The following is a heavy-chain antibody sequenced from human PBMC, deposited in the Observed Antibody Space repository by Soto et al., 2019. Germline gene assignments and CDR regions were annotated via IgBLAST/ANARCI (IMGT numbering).Heavy chain of an antibody. V-gene: IGHV4-31*03. CDR1: GGSISSGGYY. J-gene: IGHJ5*02. CDR2: IYYSGST. Sequence: SETLSLTCTVSGGSISSGGYYWSWIRQHPGKGLEWLGYIYYSGSTYYNPSLKSRVTISVDTSKNQFSLKLSSVTAADTAVYYCARADYYDSSGYGAWGQGTLVTVS. CDR3: ARADYYDSSGYGA. D-gene: IGHD3-22*01.